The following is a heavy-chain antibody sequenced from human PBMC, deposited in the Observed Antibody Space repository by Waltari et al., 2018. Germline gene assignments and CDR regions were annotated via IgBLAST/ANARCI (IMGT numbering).Heavy chain of an antibody. V-gene: IGHV3-74*01. J-gene: IGHJ4*02. CDR2: IHSEGSST. CDR3: GRGGSTYFDS. Sequence: VRKAPGKGLVWVSRIHSEGSSTSYADSVKGRFTISRDNAKNTLYLQMNSLRAEDTAEYYCGRGGSTYFDSWGQGTLVTVSS. D-gene: IGHD3-16*01.